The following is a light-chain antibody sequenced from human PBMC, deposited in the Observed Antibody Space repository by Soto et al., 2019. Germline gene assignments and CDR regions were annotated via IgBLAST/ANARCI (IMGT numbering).Light chain of an antibody. CDR3: QQYNSWPLT. Sequence: EIVMTPSPAPMSMSPGESAPLSCRASQSISTKVAWYQQKPGQAPRLLIYGASTRATGVPARFSGSGSGTEFTLSISSLQSEHFAVYYCQQYNSWPLTFGRGTKVDIK. CDR2: GAS. J-gene: IGKJ4*01. CDR1: QSISTK. V-gene: IGKV3-15*01.